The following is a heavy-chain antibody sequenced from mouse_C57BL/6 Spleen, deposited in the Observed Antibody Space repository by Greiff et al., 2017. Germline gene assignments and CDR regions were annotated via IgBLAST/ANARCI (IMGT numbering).Heavy chain of an antibody. Sequence: QVQLQQSGAELVRPGTSVKVSCKASGYAFTNYLIEWVKQRPGQGLEWIGVINPGSGGPNYNEKFKGKATLTADKSSSTAYMQLSSLTSEDSAVYFCARGYYSMDYWGQGTSVTVSS. V-gene: IGHV1-54*01. CDR1: GYAFTNYL. J-gene: IGHJ4*01. CDR2: INPGSGGP. CDR3: ARGYYSMDY.